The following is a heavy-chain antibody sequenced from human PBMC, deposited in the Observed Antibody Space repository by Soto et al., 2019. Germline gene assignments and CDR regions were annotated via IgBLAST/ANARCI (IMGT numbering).Heavy chain of an antibody. CDR2: IRSKAHSYAT. D-gene: IGHD6-13*01. CDR3: AYSSTPFDY. Sequence: GGSLRLSCAASGFTFTGSAMHWVRQASGKGLEWVGRIRSKAHSYATTYTASVTGRFTISRDDSKNTAYLQMNSLKSEDTAVYYCAYSSTPFDYWGQGTLVTVSS. V-gene: IGHV3-73*01. J-gene: IGHJ4*02. CDR1: GFTFTGSA.